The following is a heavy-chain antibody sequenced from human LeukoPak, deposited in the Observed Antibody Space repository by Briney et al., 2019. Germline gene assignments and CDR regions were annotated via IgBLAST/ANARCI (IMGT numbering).Heavy chain of an antibody. CDR2: IIPILGIA. CDR1: GFTFSSYA. J-gene: IGHJ4*02. Sequence: SCAASGFTFSSYAISWVRQAPGQGLEWMGRIIPILGIANYAQKFQGRVTITADKSTSTAYMELSSLRSEDTAVYYCARGRINLPLDYWGQGTLVTVSS. V-gene: IGHV1-69*04. CDR3: ARGRINLPLDY.